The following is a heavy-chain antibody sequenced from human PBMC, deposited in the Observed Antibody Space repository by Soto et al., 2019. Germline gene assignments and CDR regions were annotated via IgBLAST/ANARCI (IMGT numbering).Heavy chain of an antibody. V-gene: IGHV4-34*01. CDR2: INHSGVT. CDR1: GWSFIGYY. CDR3: ARFSGSYYYAMDV. D-gene: IGHD6-19*01. Sequence: SETLSLTCAVYGWSFIGYYWSWIRQPPGKGLEWIGEINHSGVTNYKPSLKRRVTISVDTSKNQFSLQLKSVTAADTALYYCARFSGSYYYAMDVWGQGSTVT. J-gene: IGHJ6*02.